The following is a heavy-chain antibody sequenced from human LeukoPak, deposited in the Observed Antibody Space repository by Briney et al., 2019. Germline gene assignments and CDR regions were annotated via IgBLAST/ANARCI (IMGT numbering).Heavy chain of an antibody. D-gene: IGHD5-24*01. CDR3: AKDISLRDGYPTHYYYGMDV. V-gene: IGHV3-9*01. J-gene: IGHJ6*02. CDR2: ISWNSGSI. Sequence: GRSLRLSCAASGFTFDDYAMHWVRQAPGKGLEWVSGISWNSGSIGYADSVKGRFTISRDNAKNSLYLQMNSLRAEDTALYYCAKDISLRDGYPTHYYYGMDVWGQGTTVTVSS. CDR1: GFTFDDYA.